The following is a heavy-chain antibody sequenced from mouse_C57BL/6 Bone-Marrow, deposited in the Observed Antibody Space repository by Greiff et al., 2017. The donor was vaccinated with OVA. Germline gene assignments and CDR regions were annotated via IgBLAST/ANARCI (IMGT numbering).Heavy chain of an antibody. D-gene: IGHD3-3*01. CDR2: ISSGGSYT. CDR3: ARRRDVDFDV. Sequence: VKPEESGGDLVKPGGSLKLSCAASGFTFSSYGLSWVRQTPDKRLEWVATISSGGSYTYYPDSVKGRFTISRDNAKNTLYLQMSSLKSEDTAMYYCARRRDVDFDVWGTGTTVTVSS. V-gene: IGHV5-6*02. CDR1: GFTFSSYG. J-gene: IGHJ1*03.